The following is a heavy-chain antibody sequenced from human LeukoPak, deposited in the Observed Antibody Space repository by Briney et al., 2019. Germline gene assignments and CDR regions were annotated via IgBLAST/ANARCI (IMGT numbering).Heavy chain of an antibody. CDR2: VKQDGSEK. J-gene: IGHJ6*02. V-gene: IGHV3-7*03. CDR1: GFTFSSYW. CDR3: AKKQGGIIVATTLHYYYGMDV. Sequence: GGSLRLSCAASGFTFSSYWMSWVRQAPGKGLEWVANVKQDGSEKYYVDSVKGRFTISRDNSKNTLYLQMNSLRAEDTAVYYCAKKQGGIIVATTLHYYYGMDVWGQGTTVTVSS. D-gene: IGHD5-12*01.